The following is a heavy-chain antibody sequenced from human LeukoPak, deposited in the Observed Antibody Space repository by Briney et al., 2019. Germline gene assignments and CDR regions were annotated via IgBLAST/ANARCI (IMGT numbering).Heavy chain of an antibody. D-gene: IGHD3-10*01. Sequence: GGSLRLSCAASGFTFSSYSMNWVRQAPGKGLEWVSYISSSSSTIYYPDSVKGRFTISRDKAKNSLYLQMNSLRDEDTAVYYGARDRLEGVLWFGELSPSPYYYGMDVWGQGTTVTVSS. J-gene: IGHJ6*02. CDR1: GFTFSSYS. CDR3: ARDRLEGVLWFGELSPSPYYYGMDV. V-gene: IGHV3-48*02. CDR2: ISSSSSTI.